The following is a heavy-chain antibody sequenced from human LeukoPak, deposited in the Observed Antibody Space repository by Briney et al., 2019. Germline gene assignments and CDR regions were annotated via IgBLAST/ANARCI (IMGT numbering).Heavy chain of an antibody. CDR2: IITILGIA. D-gene: IGHD3-9*01. J-gene: IGHJ6*02. V-gene: IGHV1-69*04. CDR1: GGTLSSYT. CDR3: AREGPEYYDILTGYFSLNGMDV. Sequence: SVKVSCKASGGTLSSYTISWVRQAPGQGLEWMGRIITILGIANYAQKFQGRVTITADKSTSTAYMELSSLRSEDTAVYYCAREGPEYYDILTGYFSLNGMDVWGQGTTVTVSS.